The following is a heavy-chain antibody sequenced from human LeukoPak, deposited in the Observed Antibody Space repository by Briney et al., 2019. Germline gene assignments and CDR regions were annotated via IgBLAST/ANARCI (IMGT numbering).Heavy chain of an antibody. D-gene: IGHD1/OR15-1a*01. CDR2: IWSDGRNK. J-gene: IGHJ4*02. CDR1: GFTFSSYG. CDR3: AKEGTASKPSDLDY. V-gene: IGHV3-30*02. Sequence: GGSLRLSCAASGFTFSSYGMHWVRQAPGKGLEWVAVIWSDGRNKFYGDSVKGRFTISRDNSRNTVYLQMNSLRVEDTAVYYCAKEGTASKPSDLDYWGQGTLVTVSS.